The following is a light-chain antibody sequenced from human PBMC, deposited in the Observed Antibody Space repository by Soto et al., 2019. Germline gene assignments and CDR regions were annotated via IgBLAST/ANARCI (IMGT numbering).Light chain of an antibody. CDR3: QQYNNWPPIT. CDR1: QSVSSN. J-gene: IGKJ2*01. CDR2: GAS. Sequence: EIVMTQSTASLSVSPGERATLSCRASQSVSSNLAWYQQKPGQAPRLLIYGASTRATGIPARFSGSGSGTNFTLTISSLQSEDFAVYYCQQYNNWPPITFGQGTKLEIK. V-gene: IGKV3-15*01.